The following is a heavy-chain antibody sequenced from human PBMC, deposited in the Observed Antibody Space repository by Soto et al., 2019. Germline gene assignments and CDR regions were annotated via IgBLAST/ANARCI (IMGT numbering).Heavy chain of an antibody. V-gene: IGHV3-30*18. Sequence: ESGGGVVQPGRSLRLSCATSGFTFSHYGMHWVRQAPGKGLEWVAVISYDGSDKYYADSVKGRFAISRDNSKNTLNLQMDSLRVEDTAMYYCVKDRSLGYSYGYTFWGQGTLVTVSS. D-gene: IGHD5-18*01. CDR2: ISYDGSDK. CDR3: VKDRSLGYSYGYTF. CDR1: GFTFSHYG. J-gene: IGHJ4*02.